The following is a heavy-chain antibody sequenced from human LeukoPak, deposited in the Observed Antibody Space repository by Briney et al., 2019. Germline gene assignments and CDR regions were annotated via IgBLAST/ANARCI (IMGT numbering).Heavy chain of an antibody. CDR1: GFTFSSCW. CDR2: IKEDGGEK. D-gene: IGHD6-19*01. CDR3: AKYRPLAGLEY. J-gene: IGHJ4*02. V-gene: IGHV3-7*01. Sequence: PGGSPRLSCAASGFTFSSCWMSWVRQAPGKGLEWLANIKEDGGEKYYVDSVKGRFTISRDNAKNSLYLQMNSLRDKDTAVYYCAKYRPLAGLEYWGQGTLLTVSS.